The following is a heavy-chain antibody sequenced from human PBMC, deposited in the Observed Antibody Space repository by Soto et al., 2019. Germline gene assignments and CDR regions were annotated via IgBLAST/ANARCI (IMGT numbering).Heavy chain of an antibody. CDR2: ISAYNGNT. J-gene: IGHJ2*01. Sequence: ASVKVSCKASGYTFTSYGISWVRQAPGQGLEWMGWISAYNGNTNYAQKLQGRVTMTTDTSTSTAYMELRSLRSDDTAVYYCAIDQGGDYIWAFDLWGRGTLVTVSS. D-gene: IGHD4-17*01. V-gene: IGHV1-18*01. CDR1: GYTFTSYG. CDR3: AIDQGGDYIWAFDL.